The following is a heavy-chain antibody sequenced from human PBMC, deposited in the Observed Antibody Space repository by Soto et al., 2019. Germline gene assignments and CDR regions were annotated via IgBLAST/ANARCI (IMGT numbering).Heavy chain of an antibody. CDR2: ISSSSSYI. Sequence: PGGSLRLSCAASGFTFSSYSMNWVRQAPGKGLEWVSSISSSSSYIYYADSVKGRFTISRDNAKNSLYLQMNSLRAEDTAVYYCARDSYDDILPGYYAQTYGMDVWGQGTTVTVSS. V-gene: IGHV3-21*01. D-gene: IGHD3-9*01. CDR3: ARDSYDDILPGYYAQTYGMDV. CDR1: GFTFSSYS. J-gene: IGHJ6*02.